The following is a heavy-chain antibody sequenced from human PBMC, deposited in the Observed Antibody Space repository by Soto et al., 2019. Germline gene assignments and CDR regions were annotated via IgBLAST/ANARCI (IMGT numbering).Heavy chain of an antibody. CDR3: ARGSITIFGAFDY. D-gene: IGHD3-3*01. CDR1: GFTVSSNY. Sequence: PGGSLRLSCAASGFTVSSNYMSWVRQAPGKGLEWVSVIYSGGSTYYADSVKGRFTNSRDNSKNTLYLQMNSLRAEDTAVYYCARGSITIFGAFDYWGQGTLVTVSS. CDR2: IYSGGST. V-gene: IGHV3-53*01. J-gene: IGHJ4*02.